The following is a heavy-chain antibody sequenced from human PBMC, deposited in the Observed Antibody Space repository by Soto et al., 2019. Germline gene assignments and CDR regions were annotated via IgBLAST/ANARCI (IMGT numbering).Heavy chain of an antibody. CDR1: GGSISSSSYY. V-gene: IGHV4-39*01. CDR3: ARPTGDLNAFDI. J-gene: IGHJ3*02. D-gene: IGHD7-27*01. CDR2: IYYSGST. Sequence: SETLSLTCTVSGGSISSSSYYWGWIRQPPGKGLEWIGSIYYSGSTYYNPSLKSRVTISVDTSKNQFSLKLSSVTAADTAVYYCARPTGDLNAFDIWGQGTMVTVSS.